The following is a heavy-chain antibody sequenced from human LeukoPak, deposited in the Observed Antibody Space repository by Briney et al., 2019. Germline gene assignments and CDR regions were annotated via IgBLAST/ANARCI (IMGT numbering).Heavy chain of an antibody. CDR1: SYSINSGYY. Sequence: SETLSLTCTVSSYSINSGYYWGWIRQPPGKGLEWIGNIYRSGSTYYNPSLKSRVTISVDTSKNQFSLKLSSVTAADTAVYYCARGAYYFDYWGQGTLVTVSS. CDR2: IYRSGST. J-gene: IGHJ4*02. V-gene: IGHV4-38-2*02. CDR3: ARGAYYFDY.